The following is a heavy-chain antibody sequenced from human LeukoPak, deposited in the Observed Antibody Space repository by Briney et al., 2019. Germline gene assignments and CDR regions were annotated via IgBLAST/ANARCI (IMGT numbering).Heavy chain of an antibody. CDR1: GFTFSSYW. CDR3: AREVRGVINYAFDI. J-gene: IGHJ3*02. V-gene: IGHV3-7*01. CDR2: IKQDGSEK. Sequence: PGGSLRLSCAASGFTFSSYWMSWVRQAPGKGLEWVAHIKQDGSEKYYVDSVKGRFTISRDNAKNSLYLQMNSLRAEDTAVYYCAREVRGVINYAFDIWGQGTMVTVSS. D-gene: IGHD3-10*01.